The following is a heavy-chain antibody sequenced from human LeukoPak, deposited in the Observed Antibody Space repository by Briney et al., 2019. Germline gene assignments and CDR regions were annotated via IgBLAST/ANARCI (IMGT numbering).Heavy chain of an antibody. Sequence: ASVKVSCKASGYTFTSYDINWVRQATGQGLEWMGWMNPKSGNAGYTQEFQGRLTMTRNTSISTAYMELSSLRSEDTAVYYCAASPTGGYDLFYYYMDVWGKGTTVIVSS. J-gene: IGHJ6*03. CDR2: MNPKSGNA. CDR3: AASPTGGYDLFYYYMDV. V-gene: IGHV1-8*01. CDR1: GYTFTSYD. D-gene: IGHD5-12*01.